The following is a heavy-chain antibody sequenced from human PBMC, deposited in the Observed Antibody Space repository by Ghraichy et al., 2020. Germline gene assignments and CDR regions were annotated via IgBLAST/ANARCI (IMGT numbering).Heavy chain of an antibody. CDR2: IDHSGST. CDR3: ARATIRDGMDV. D-gene: IGHD5-12*01. Sequence: ESLNISCAVYGGSFSGYYWTWIRQPPGKGLECIGEIDHSGSTNHNPSLRSRVTISIDTSKKQFSLKLSYVTAADTAVYYCARATIRDGMDVWGLGTTVTVSS. J-gene: IGHJ6*02. V-gene: IGHV4-34*01. CDR1: GGSFSGYY.